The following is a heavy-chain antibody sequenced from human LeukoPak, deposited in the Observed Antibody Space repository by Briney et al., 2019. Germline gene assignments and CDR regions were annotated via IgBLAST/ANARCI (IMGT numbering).Heavy chain of an antibody. CDR3: AREDRQQLVDFDY. D-gene: IGHD6-13*01. Sequence: PGGSLRLSCAASGFTFRTYSIHWVRQAPGKGLEWVTVVSADGRTQLYSDSVKGRFTISRDNAKNSLYLQMNSLRAEDTAVYYCAREDRQQLVDFDYWGQGTLVTVSS. J-gene: IGHJ4*02. V-gene: IGHV3-30*03. CDR1: GFTFRTYS. CDR2: VSADGRTQ.